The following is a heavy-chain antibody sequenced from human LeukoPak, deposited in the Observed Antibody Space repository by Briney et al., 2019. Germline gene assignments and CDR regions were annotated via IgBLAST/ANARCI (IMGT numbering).Heavy chain of an antibody. CDR1: GFTFSSNS. D-gene: IGHD6-19*01. J-gene: IGHJ4*02. Sequence: GGSLRLSCAASGFTFSSNSMNWVRQAPGKGLEWVSSISSSSSYIYYADSVKGRFTISRDNAKNSLYLQMNSLRAEDTAVYYCARGGVSSAWYFVYWGQGTLVTVSS. CDR3: ARGGVSSAWYFVY. V-gene: IGHV3-21*01. CDR2: ISSSSSYI.